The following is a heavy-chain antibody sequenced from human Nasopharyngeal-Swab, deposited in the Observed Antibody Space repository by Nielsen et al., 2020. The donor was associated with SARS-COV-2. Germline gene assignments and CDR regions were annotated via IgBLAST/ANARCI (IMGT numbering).Heavy chain of an antibody. V-gene: IGHV3-23*01. CDR2: ISGSADST. Sequence: GESLKISCAASGFTFSSYAMSWVRQAPGKGLEWVSAISGSADSTHYADSAKGRFTISRDNSKNTVYLQMDSLRAEDTAVYYCARGKSTGWYHYWGQGTLVTVAS. CDR1: GFTFSSYA. CDR3: ARGKSTGWYHY. J-gene: IGHJ4*02. D-gene: IGHD6-19*01.